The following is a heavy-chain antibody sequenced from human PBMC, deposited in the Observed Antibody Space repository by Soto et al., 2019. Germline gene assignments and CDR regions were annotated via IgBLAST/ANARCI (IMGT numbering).Heavy chain of an antibody. CDR3: ASQQLGPSYYYGMDV. Sequence: GASVKVSCKASGGTFSSYAISWVRQAPGQGLEWMGGIFPIFGTANYAQKFQGRVTITADESTSTAYMGLSSLRSEDTAVYYCASQQLGPSYYYGMDVWGQGTTVTVSS. V-gene: IGHV1-69*13. J-gene: IGHJ6*02. CDR1: GGTFSSYA. D-gene: IGHD6-6*01. CDR2: IFPIFGTA.